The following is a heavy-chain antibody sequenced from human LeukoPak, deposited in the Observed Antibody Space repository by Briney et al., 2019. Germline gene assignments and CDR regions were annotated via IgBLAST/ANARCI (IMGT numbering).Heavy chain of an antibody. CDR3: AREIVVVKNFDY. V-gene: IGHV3-53*01. D-gene: IGHD3-22*01. Sequence: GGSLRLSCAASGFTVSSNYMSWVRQAPGKGLEWVSVIYSGGSTYYADSVKGRFTISRDNSKNTLYLQMNSLRAEDTAVYYCAREIVVVKNFDYWGQGTLVTVSS. J-gene: IGHJ4*02. CDR2: IYSGGST. CDR1: GFTVSSNY.